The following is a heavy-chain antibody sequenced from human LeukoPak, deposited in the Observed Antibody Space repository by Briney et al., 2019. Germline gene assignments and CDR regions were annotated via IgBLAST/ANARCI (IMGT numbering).Heavy chain of an antibody. CDR2: IYSGST. CDR1: GFSFINSA. J-gene: IGHJ4*02. D-gene: IGHD4-17*01. V-gene: IGHV3-69-1*01. CDR3: ARDTDYGDSGLDY. Sequence: GGSLRLSCAASGFSFINSAMTWVRQAPGKGLEWVSFIYSGSTHYSDSVMGRFTISRDNAKNSLYLQMNSLRAEDTAVYYCARDTDYGDSGLDYWGQGTLVTVSS.